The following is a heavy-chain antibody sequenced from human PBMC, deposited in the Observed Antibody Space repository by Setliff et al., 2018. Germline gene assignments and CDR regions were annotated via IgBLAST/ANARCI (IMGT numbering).Heavy chain of an antibody. V-gene: IGHV4-59*11. D-gene: IGHD3-3*01. CDR2: IYYSGST. CDR3: ARGIPAYDFWSGYYIGYYYYMDV. Sequence: SETLSLTCTVSGGSISSHYWSWIRQPPGKGLEWIGYIYYSGSTNYNPSLKSRVTVSVDTSKNQFSLKLSSVADADTAVYYCARGIPAYDFWSGYYIGYYYYMDVWGKGTTVTVSS. CDR1: GGSISSHY. J-gene: IGHJ6*03.